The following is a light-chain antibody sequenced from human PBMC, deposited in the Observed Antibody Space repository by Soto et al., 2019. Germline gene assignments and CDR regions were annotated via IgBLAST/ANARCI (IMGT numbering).Light chain of an antibody. J-gene: IGLJ1*01. V-gene: IGLV2-14*01. CDR2: EVS. Sequence: QSVLTQPASVSGSPGQSITISCTGTSSDVGGYNYVSWYQQHPGKAPKLMIYEVSNRPSGVSNRFSGSKSGNTASLTISGLRAEDEADYYCSSYTSSSGGVFGTGTKVTVL. CDR3: SSYTSSSGGV. CDR1: SSDVGGYNY.